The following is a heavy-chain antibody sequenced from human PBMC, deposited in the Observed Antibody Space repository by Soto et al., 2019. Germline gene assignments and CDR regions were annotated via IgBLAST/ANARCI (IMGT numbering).Heavy chain of an antibody. CDR2: INHAGST. Sequence: QVQLQQWGAGLLKPSETLSLTCAIYYASFSVYYCAWFRQPPGKGLEWIGEINHAGSTNYTPSLKRRVTVSVDTSKNQFSLKVSSVTAADTAVYYCARDFTRRGDCDLWGQGTMVTVSS. J-gene: IGHJ3*01. CDR3: ARDFTRRGDCDL. CDR1: YASFSVYY. V-gene: IGHV4-34*01. D-gene: IGHD2-21*01.